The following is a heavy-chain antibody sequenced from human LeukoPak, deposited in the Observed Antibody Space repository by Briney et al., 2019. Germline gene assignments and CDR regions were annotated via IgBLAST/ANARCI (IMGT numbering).Heavy chain of an antibody. CDR1: GFSFSTFA. D-gene: IGHD2-15*01. V-gene: IGHV3-23*01. CDR2: ITDSGAST. CDR3: AKTMGRIDVDY. Sequence: PGGSLRLSCAASGFSFSTFAMSWVRQAPGKGLEWVSTITDSGASTYYADSVKGRFTISRDNSKNTMYLHMDSLTAEDTAVYYCAKTMGRIDVDYWGQGTLITVSS. J-gene: IGHJ4*02.